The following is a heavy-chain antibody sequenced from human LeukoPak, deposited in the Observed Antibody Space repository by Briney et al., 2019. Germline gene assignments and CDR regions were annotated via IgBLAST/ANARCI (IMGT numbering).Heavy chain of an antibody. V-gene: IGHV4-38-2*02. CDR3: ARDFGETSLPNWFDP. Sequence: SETLSLTCSVSGMSITSRHYWGWIRQTPGKGLEWIGSTSHSDSPYYNPSLESRVTISLDTSRNLFSLKLTSVTAADTAVYFCARDFGETSLPNWFDPWGQGTLVIVSS. D-gene: IGHD3-16*01. J-gene: IGHJ5*02. CDR2: TSHSDSP. CDR1: GMSITSRHY.